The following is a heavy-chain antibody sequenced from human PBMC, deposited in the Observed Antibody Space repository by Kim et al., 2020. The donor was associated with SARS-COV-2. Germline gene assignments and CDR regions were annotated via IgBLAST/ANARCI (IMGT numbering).Heavy chain of an antibody. V-gene: IGHV5-51*01. D-gene: IGHD6-13*01. CDR2: IYPGDSDT. Sequence: GESLKISRKGSGYSFTSYWIGWVRQMPGKGLEWMGIIYPGDSDTRYSPSFQGQVTISADKSISTAYLQWSSLKASDTAMYYCARHPLEFGFYSSSWSYYFDYWGQGTLVTVSS. CDR1: GYSFTSYW. CDR3: ARHPLEFGFYSSSWSYYFDY. J-gene: IGHJ4*02.